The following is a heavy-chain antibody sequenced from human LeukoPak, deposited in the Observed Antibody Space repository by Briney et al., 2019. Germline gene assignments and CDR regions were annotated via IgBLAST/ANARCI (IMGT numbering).Heavy chain of an antibody. CDR2: INGNDYRT. D-gene: IGHD3-3*01. J-gene: IGHJ6*02. CDR3: ANGPLLEWLPPRGREPSVGYYYYGMDV. V-gene: IGHV3-23*01. Sequence: GGSLRLSCAASGFTFRSFTMSWVRQAPGKGLEWVSSINGNDYRTFYADSVKGRFTISRDNSKNTLYLQMNSLRADDTAVYYCANGPLLEWLPPRGREPSVGYYYYGMDVWGQGTTVTVSS. CDR1: GFTFRSFT.